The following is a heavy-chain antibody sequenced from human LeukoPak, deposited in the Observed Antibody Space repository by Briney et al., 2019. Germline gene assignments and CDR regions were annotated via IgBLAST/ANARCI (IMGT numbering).Heavy chain of an antibody. V-gene: IGHV3-7*01. CDR1: GFTFSSYW. J-gene: IGHJ5*02. CDR3: ANFAVAGTAGMT. D-gene: IGHD6-19*01. Sequence: GGSLGLSCAASGFTFSSYWMSWVRQAPGKGLEWVANINQDGSEKYYVDSVKGRFTISRDNAKNSLYLQMKSLRADDTAVYYCANFAVAGTAGMTWGQGTLVTASS. CDR2: INQDGSEK.